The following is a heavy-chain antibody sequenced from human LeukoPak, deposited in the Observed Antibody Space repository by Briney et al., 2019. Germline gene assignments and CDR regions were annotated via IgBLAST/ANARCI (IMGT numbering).Heavy chain of an antibody. J-gene: IGHJ4*02. CDR3: ATDFWSGYYTSNDY. Sequence: GGSLRLSCAASGFTFSSYAMSWVRQAPGKGLEWVSAISGSGGSTYYADSVRGRFTISRDNAKNSLYLQMNSLRAEDTAVYYCATDFWSGYYTSNDYWGQGTLVTVSS. D-gene: IGHD3-3*01. CDR1: GFTFSSYA. CDR2: ISGSGGST. V-gene: IGHV3-23*01.